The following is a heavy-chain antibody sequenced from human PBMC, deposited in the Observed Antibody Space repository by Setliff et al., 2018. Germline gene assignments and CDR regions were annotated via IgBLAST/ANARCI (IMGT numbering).Heavy chain of an antibody. J-gene: IGHJ6*03. CDR3: VREGVDTRSSTDYRYYMDV. D-gene: IGHD5-18*01. CDR2: TIPMFGST. V-gene: IGHV1-69*05. Sequence: ASVKVSCKASGDTFSSYGISWVRQAPGQGLEWMGGTIPMFGSTSYAQKFQGRVTIITDESTTTAYMELSSLGSEDTVVYYCVREGVDTRSSTDYRYYMDVWGKGTTVTVSS. CDR1: GDTFSSYG.